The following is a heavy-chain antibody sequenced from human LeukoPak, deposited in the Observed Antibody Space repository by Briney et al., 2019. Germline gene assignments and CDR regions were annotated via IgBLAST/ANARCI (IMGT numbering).Heavy chain of an antibody. V-gene: IGHV4-34*01. CDR1: GFAFSGYY. D-gene: IGHD2-2*03. J-gene: IGHJ6*03. CDR3: ARQWITYYYYMDV. CDR2: INHSGST. Sequence: GSLRLSCAASGFAFSGYYRSWIRQPPGKGLEWIGEINHSGSTNYNPSLKSRVTISVDTSKNQFSLKLSSVTAADTAVYYCARQWITYYYYMDVWGKGTTVTVSS.